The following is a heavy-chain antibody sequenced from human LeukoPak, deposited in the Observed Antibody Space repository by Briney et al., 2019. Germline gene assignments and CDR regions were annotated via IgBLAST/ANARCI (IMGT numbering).Heavy chain of an antibody. CDR1: GFTFSDYY. CDR2: ISSSGSTI. J-gene: IGHJ5*02. Sequence: GGSLRLSCAASGFTFSDYYMSWIRQAPGKGLEWVSYISSSGSTIYYADSVKGRFTISRDNAKNSLYLQMNSLRAEDAAVYYCARVSEEVVTIRGGGLNWFDPWGQGTLVTVSS. CDR3: ARVSEEVVTIRGGGLNWFDP. D-gene: IGHD2-21*02. V-gene: IGHV3-11*01.